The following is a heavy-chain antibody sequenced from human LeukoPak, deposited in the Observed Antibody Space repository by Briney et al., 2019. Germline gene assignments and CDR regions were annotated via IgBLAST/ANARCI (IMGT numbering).Heavy chain of an antibody. J-gene: IGHJ6*03. Sequence: ASVKVSCKASGYTFTGYYMHWVRQAPGQGLEWMGWINPNSGGTNYAQKFQGRVTMARDTSISTAYMELSRLRSDDTAEYYCAREERGGIAAPMDVWGKGTTVTVSS. CDR3: AREERGGIAAPMDV. CDR2: INPNSGGT. V-gene: IGHV1-2*02. CDR1: GYTFTGYY. D-gene: IGHD6-13*01.